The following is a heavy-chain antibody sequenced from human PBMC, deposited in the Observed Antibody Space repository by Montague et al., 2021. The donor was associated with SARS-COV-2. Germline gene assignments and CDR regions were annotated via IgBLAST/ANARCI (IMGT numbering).Heavy chain of an antibody. J-gene: IGHJ4*02. D-gene: IGHD2-8*01. Sequence: SETLSLTCAVSGGSISSSYWWSWVRQPPGKGLEWIGEVYHSGSTNYTPSFKRRATISADKSTNQFSLRLTSVTAAVTAVFYCATRYYSDTRASNGVYWGQGALVTVSS. CDR2: VYHSGST. CDR1: GGSISSSYW. CDR3: ATRYYSDTRASNGVY. V-gene: IGHV4-4*02.